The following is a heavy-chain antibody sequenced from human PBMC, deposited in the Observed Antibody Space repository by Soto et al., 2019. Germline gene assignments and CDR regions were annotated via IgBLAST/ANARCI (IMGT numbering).Heavy chain of an antibody. V-gene: IGHV4-39*01. J-gene: IGHJ4*02. CDR1: GDSISSSTYY. CDR2: IYHTGTT. CDR3: ARPYFSSSSMFDY. Sequence: SETLSLTCTVSGDSISSSTYYWGWIRQPPGKGLEWIGCIYHTGTTYYNPSLKSRVTISVDTSENQFSLKLSSVTAADTAVYYCARPYFSSSSMFDYWGQGTLVTVSS. D-gene: IGHD6-6*01.